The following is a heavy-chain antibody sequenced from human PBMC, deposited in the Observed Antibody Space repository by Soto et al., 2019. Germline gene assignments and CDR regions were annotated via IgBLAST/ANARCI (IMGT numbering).Heavy chain of an antibody. CDR1: GYSFSIYG. CDR3: ARDLHGDPYY. Sequence: ALVKVSCKTSGYSFSIYGISWLRQAPGQGLEWMGWISAYNGNTNYAQKLQGRVTMTTDTSTSTAYMELRSLRSDDTAVYYCARDLHGDPYYWGQGTLVTVSS. J-gene: IGHJ4*02. V-gene: IGHV1-18*01. D-gene: IGHD4-17*01. CDR2: ISAYNGNT.